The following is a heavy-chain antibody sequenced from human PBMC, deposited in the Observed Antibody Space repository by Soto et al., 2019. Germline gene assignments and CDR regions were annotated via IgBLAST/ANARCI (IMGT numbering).Heavy chain of an antibody. CDR3: ATGGAAAGEHYYFDY. V-gene: IGHV4-59*08. CDR1: GGSISSYY. D-gene: IGHD6-13*01. J-gene: IGHJ4*02. CDR2: IYYSGST. Sequence: SETLSLTCTVSGGSISSYYWSWIRQPPGKGLEWIGYIYYSGSTNYNPSLKSRVTISVDTSKNQFSLKLSSVTAADTAVYYCATGGAAAGEHYYFDYWGQGTLVTVSS.